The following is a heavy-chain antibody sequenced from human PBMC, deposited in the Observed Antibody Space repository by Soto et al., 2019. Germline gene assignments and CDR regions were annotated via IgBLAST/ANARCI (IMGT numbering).Heavy chain of an antibody. CDR1: GFTFTRYS. CDR2: ISSTTNYI. V-gene: IGHV3-21*06. D-gene: IGHD1-7*01. CDR3: ARESEELTLNFDY. J-gene: IGHJ4*01. Sequence: GGSLRLSCAASGFTFTRYSMNWVRQAPGKGLEWVSSISSTTNYIYYGDSMKGRFTFSRDNAKNSLYLEMNSRRADETAVYYCARESEELTLNFDYWGQGTLVTVSS.